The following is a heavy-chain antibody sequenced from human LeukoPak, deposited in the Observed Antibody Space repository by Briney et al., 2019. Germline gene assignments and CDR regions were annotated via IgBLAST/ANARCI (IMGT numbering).Heavy chain of an antibody. CDR2: IKSKTGGGAT. CDR3: TTRSGSYYRVDY. CDR1: GFTFSNAW. J-gene: IGHJ4*02. Sequence: GGSLRLSCQASGFTFSNAWMSWVRQAPGKGLEWLGRIKSKTGGGATDYAGPVKGRFTISRDDAKNTPDLQMNSLKTEDTALYYCTTRSGSYYRVDYWGQGTMVTVSS. V-gene: IGHV3-15*01. D-gene: IGHD3-10*01.